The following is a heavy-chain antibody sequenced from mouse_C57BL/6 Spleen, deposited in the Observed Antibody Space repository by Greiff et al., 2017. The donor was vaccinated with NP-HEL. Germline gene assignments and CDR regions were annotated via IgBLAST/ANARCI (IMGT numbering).Heavy chain of an antibody. V-gene: IGHV1-61*01. CDR3: AREGEDYAMDY. J-gene: IGHJ4*01. CDR1: GYTFTSYW. CDR2: IYPSDSET. Sequence: QVQLQQPGAELVRPGSSVKLSCKASGYTFTSYWMDWVKQRPGQGLEWIGNIYPSDSETHYNQKFKDKATLTVDKSSSTAYMQLSSLTSEDSAVYYCAREGEDYAMDYWGQGTSVTVSS.